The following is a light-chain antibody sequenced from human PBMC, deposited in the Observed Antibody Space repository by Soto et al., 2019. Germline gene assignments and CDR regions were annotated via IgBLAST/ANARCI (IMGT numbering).Light chain of an antibody. CDR2: GVS. J-gene: IGLJ1*01. CDR3: STARSSSRTCFV. V-gene: IGLV2-14*03. Sequence: QSALTKPASVSGSPGQSITISCAGTSSDIGGSNYVSWYQQHPGKAPKLMIYGVSNRPSGVSNRFSGPKSGNTATLPISGLRPDEDADYYCSTARSSSRTCFVLGPGTKVTVL. CDR1: SSDIGGSNY.